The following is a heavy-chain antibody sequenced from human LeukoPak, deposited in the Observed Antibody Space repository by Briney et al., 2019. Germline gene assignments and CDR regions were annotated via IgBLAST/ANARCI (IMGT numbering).Heavy chain of an antibody. D-gene: IGHD5-18*01. CDR1: GFTFSSYA. Sequence: GGSLRLSCAASGFTFSSYAMHWVRQAPGKGLEWVAVISYDGSNKYYADSVKGRFTISRDNSKNTLYLQMNSLRAEDTAVYYCARDLGNVDTAMFTPDYWGQGTLVTVSS. CDR3: ARDLGNVDTAMFTPDY. CDR2: ISYDGSNK. V-gene: IGHV3-30-3*01. J-gene: IGHJ4*02.